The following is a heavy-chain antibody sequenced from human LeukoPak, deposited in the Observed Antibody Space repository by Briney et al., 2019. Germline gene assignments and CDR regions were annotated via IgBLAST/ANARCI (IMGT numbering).Heavy chain of an antibody. J-gene: IGHJ4*02. CDR1: GFTFSTYA. CDR3: ALRGYSYGSFDY. CDR2: ISGRGDGT. Sequence: GGSLRLSCAASGFTFSTYAMSWVRQAPGKGLEWVSLISGRGDGTYYAESVKGRFTISRDNSKNTLYLQMNSLRAEDTAVYYCALRGYSYGSFDYWDQGTLVTVSS. D-gene: IGHD5-18*01. V-gene: IGHV3-23*01.